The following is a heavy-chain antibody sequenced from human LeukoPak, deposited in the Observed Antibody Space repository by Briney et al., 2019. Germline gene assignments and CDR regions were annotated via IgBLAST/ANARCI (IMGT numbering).Heavy chain of an antibody. CDR1: GYTFTDYY. CDR2: INPNSGVA. D-gene: IGHD6-19*01. V-gene: IGHV1-2*02. Sequence: ASVKVSCKASGYTFTDYYMHWVRQAPGQGLEWMGWINPNSGVANYAQKFQGRVTMTRDTSISTAYMELSRLRSDDTAVYYCARDPSGSFLYWGQGTLVTVSS. CDR3: ARDPSGSFLY. J-gene: IGHJ4*02.